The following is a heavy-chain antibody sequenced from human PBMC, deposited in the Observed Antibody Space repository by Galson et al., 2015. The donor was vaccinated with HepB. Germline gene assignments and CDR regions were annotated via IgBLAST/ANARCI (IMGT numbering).Heavy chain of an antibody. J-gene: IGHJ6*02. CDR1: GFTFSGYW. CDR2: IKQDGSEK. Sequence: SLRLSCAASGFTFSGYWMSWVRQAPGKGLDWVANIKQDGSEKYYVDSVKGRFTVSRDNAKNLVYLQMNSLRAEDTAVYYCARLVVPAAHYYFGMDVWGQGTTVTVSS. D-gene: IGHD2-2*01. CDR3: ARLVVPAAHYYFGMDV. V-gene: IGHV3-7*01.